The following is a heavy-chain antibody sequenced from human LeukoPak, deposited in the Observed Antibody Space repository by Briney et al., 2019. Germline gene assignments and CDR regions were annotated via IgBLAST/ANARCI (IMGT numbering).Heavy chain of an antibody. Sequence: SETLSVTCTVSGYSLSSGYYWGWIRQPPGKGLEWIGSIYHSGSTYYNPSLKSRVTISVDTSKNQFSLKLSSVTAADTAVYYCARGYSSSFGLFGYWGQGTLVTVSS. CDR3: ARGYSSSFGLFGY. D-gene: IGHD6-6*01. CDR1: GYSLSSGYY. CDR2: IYHSGST. J-gene: IGHJ4*02. V-gene: IGHV4-38-2*02.